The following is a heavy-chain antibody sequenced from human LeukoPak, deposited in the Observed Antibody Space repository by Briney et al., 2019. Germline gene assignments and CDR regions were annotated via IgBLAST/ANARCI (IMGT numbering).Heavy chain of an antibody. J-gene: IGHJ4*02. Sequence: GGSLRLSCAASGLTFNNYAMSWVRQAPGKGLEWVSGISDSGGSTYYADSVKGRFTISRDNAKNSLSLQVNSLSAEDTAVYYCARSRSGYYEDYWGQGTLVTVSS. CDR3: ARSRSGYYEDY. CDR2: ISDSGGST. CDR1: GLTFNNYA. V-gene: IGHV3-23*01. D-gene: IGHD3-22*01.